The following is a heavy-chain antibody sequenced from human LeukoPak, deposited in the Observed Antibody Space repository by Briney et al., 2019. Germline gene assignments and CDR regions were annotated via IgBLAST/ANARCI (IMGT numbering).Heavy chain of an antibody. J-gene: IGHJ3*02. D-gene: IGHD3-22*01. CDR1: GYTFTSYG. CDR2: ISAYNGNT. V-gene: IGHV1-18*01. Sequence: GASVKVSCKASGYTFTSYGISWVRQAPGQGLEWMGWISAYNGNTNYAQKLQGRVTMTTDTSTSTAYMELSSLRSEDTAVYYCARKTPYYYDSSGPFDIWGQGTMVTVSS. CDR3: ARKTPYYYDSSGPFDI.